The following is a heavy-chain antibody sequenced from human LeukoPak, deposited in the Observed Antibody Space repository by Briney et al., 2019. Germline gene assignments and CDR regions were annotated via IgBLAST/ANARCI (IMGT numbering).Heavy chain of an antibody. Sequence: ASVKVSCKASGYTFTDSDIHWVRQAPGQGLQWMGWIKPNSGETRYTQKFQGRVTMTTDTPISTAYMELSRLTSDDTAVYYCARLITMIEPGNYYYYYYMDVWGKGTAVTVSS. CDR3: ARLITMIEPGNYYYYYYMDV. CDR1: GYTFTDSD. D-gene: IGHD3-22*01. J-gene: IGHJ6*03. CDR2: IKPNSGET. V-gene: IGHV1-2*02.